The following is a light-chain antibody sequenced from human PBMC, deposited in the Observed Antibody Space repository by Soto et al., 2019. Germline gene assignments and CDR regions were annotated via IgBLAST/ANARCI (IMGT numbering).Light chain of an antibody. Sequence: QSVLTQPASVSGSPGQSITISCTGTSNDVGGYNYVSWFQQHPGKAPKLLIFEVSNRPSGVSNRFSGSKSGNTASLTISGLQAEDEADYYCSSFTNTAARVFGTGTKVTVL. CDR2: EVS. J-gene: IGLJ1*01. CDR3: SSFTNTAARV. V-gene: IGLV2-14*01. CDR1: SNDVGGYNY.